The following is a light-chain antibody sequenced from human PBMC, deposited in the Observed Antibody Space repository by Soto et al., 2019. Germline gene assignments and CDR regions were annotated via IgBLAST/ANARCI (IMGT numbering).Light chain of an antibody. J-gene: IGKJ5*01. V-gene: IGKV1-5*01. CDR2: DAS. CDR3: QQYQTYAT. CDR1: QSISSW. Sequence: DIQITQSPSTLSASVGDRVTITCRASQSISSWLAWYQQKPGKAPKLLIYDASSLESGVPSRFSGSGSGTEFTLTISSLQPDDFATYYCQQYQTYATFGQGTGLEIK.